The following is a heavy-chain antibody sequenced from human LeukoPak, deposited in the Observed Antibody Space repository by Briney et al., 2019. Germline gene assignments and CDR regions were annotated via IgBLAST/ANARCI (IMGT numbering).Heavy chain of an antibody. CDR3: TRDATQYLRYGYFDS. Sequence: GGSLRLSCAASGFTFSNSAMNWVRQAPGKGQEWVSSINNIASHIYYADSVRGRFTISRDNAKNSVSLQMNNLRAEDTAVYYCTRDATQYLRYGYFDSWGQGILVTVSS. J-gene: IGHJ4*02. CDR1: GFTFSNSA. CDR2: INNIASHI. D-gene: IGHD2/OR15-2a*01. V-gene: IGHV3-21*01.